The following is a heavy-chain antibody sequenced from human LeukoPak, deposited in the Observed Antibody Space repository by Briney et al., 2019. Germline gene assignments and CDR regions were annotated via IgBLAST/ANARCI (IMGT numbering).Heavy chain of an antibody. CDR3: AKSRRKLSHFDY. V-gene: IGHV4-34*08. CDR2: LNHSGGT. J-gene: IGHJ4*02. Sequence: LRLSCAASGFTFSSYAMHWVRQAPGKGLEWIGELNHSGGTDYNPSLMSRVTISLDTSKNQFSLNLSSVTAADTAVYYCAKSRRKLSHFDYWGQGTLVTVSS. CDR1: GFTFSSYA. D-gene: IGHD3-16*02.